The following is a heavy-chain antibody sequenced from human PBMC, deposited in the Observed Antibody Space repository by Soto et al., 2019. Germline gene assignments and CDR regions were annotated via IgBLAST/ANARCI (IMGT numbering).Heavy chain of an antibody. Sequence: QVQLQESGPGLVKPSETLSLPCTVSGGSVSSGSYHWGWIRQPPGKGLEWIGYIYHSGSTNYNPSLKSRVTISVDTSKNQFSLSLTSVTAADTAVYYCARLSVAWFDPWGQGTLVTVAS. CDR1: GGSVSSGSYH. D-gene: IGHD6-19*01. V-gene: IGHV4-61*01. CDR2: IYHSGST. CDR3: ARLSVAWFDP. J-gene: IGHJ5*02.